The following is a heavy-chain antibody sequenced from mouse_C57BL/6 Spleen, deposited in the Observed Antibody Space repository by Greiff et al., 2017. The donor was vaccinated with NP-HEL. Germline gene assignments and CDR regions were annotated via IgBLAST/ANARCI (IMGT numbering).Heavy chain of an antibody. J-gene: IGHJ2*01. Sequence: VHLVESGPELVKPGASVKISCKASGYAFSSSWMNWVKQRPGKGLEWIGRIYPGDGDTNYNGKFKGKATLTADKSSSTAYMQLSSLTSEDSAVYFCAREPTTVYFDYWGQGTTLTVSS. CDR2: IYPGDGDT. V-gene: IGHV1-82*01. CDR3: AREPTTVYFDY. CDR1: GYAFSSSW. D-gene: IGHD1-1*01.